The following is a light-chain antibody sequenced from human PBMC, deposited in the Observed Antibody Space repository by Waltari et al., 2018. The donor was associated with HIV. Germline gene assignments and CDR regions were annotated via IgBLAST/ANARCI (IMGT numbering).Light chain of an antibody. CDR2: WAS. J-gene: IGKJ1*01. CDR1: QSVLYRSNNRNY. Sequence: DIVMTQSPDSLVVSLGERATINSNSSQSVLYRSNNRNYLAWYQQKPGQPPKLLIYWASTRESGVPDRFSGRGSGTDFTLTISSLQAEDVAVYYCQQYYSTPWTFDQGTKVEIK. CDR3: QQYYSTPWT. V-gene: IGKV4-1*01.